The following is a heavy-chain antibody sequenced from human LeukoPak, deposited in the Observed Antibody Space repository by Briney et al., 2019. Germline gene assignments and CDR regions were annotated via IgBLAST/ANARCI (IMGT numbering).Heavy chain of an antibody. CDR2: ISSSGSTI. D-gene: IGHD2-15*01. CDR3: ARSLGEGYCSGGSCYSIYYFDY. J-gene: IGHJ4*02. V-gene: IGHV3-11*04. Sequence: LSLTCTVSGGSISSSSYYWGWIRQAPGKGLEWVSYISSSGSTIYYADAVKGRFTISRDNAKNSLYLQMNSLRAEDTAVYYCARSLGEGYCSGGSCYSIYYFDYWGQGTLVTVSS. CDR1: GGSISSSSYY.